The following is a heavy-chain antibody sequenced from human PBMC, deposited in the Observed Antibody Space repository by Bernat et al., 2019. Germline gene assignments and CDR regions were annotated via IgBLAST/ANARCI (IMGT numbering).Heavy chain of an antibody. J-gene: IGHJ6*02. CDR1: GFTFSNYA. V-gene: IGHV3-23*01. Sequence: EVQLLESGGGLVQPGGSLRLSCAASGFTFSNYAMSWVRQAPGKGLEWVSESSGSGGSTYYADYVRGRFAISRDNTKNTLSLQMNRLRAEDTAVYYCAKLMGAGYYFGMDVWGQGTTVTVSS. CDR2: SSGSGGST. D-gene: IGHD2-8*01. CDR3: AKLMGAGYYFGMDV.